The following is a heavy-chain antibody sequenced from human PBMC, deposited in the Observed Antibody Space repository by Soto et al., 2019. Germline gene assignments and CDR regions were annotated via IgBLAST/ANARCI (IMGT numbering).Heavy chain of an antibody. CDR1: GYTFTSYY. J-gene: IGHJ4*02. Sequence: ASVKVSCKASGYTFTSYYMHWVRQAPGQGLEWMGIINPSGGSTSYAQKFQGRVTMTRDTSTSTVYMELSSLRSEDTAVYYCAIVPAGIAARGAALGLDFDYWGQGTLVTVSS. D-gene: IGHD6-6*01. V-gene: IGHV1-46*01. CDR2: INPSGGST. CDR3: AIVPAGIAARGAALGLDFDY.